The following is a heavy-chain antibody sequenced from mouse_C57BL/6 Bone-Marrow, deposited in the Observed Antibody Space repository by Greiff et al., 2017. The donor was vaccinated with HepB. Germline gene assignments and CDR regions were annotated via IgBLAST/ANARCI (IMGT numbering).Heavy chain of an antibody. V-gene: IGHV6-6*01. CDR3: TRGPYGKVAWFAY. J-gene: IGHJ3*01. CDR2: IRNKANNHAT. CDR1: GFTFSDAW. D-gene: IGHD1-1*01. Sequence: EVKLMESGGGLVQPGGSMKLSCAASGFTFSDAWMDWVRQSPEKGLKWVAEIRNKANNHATYYAESVKGRFTISRDDSKSSVYLQMNSLRAEDTGIYYCTRGPYGKVAWFAYWGQGTLVTVSA.